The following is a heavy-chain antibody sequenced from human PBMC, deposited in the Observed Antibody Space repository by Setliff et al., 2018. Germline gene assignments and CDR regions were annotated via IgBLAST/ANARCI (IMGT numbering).Heavy chain of an antibody. CDR3: AKEPALSLTESIRRSYYDYALDV. D-gene: IGHD3-10*01. Sequence: ASVKVSCKASGYTFSDYGITWVRQAPGQGLEWMGWISAYTGNAYYAHKLQDRVTMTTDTSTGTAYMELRSLTSDDTAIYFCAKEPALSLTESIRRSYYDYALDVWGQGTTVTVSS. V-gene: IGHV1-18*01. CDR2: ISAYTGNA. CDR1: GYTFSDYG. J-gene: IGHJ6*02.